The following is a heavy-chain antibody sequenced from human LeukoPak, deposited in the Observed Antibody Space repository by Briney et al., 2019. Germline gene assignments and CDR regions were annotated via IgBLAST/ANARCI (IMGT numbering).Heavy chain of an antibody. Sequence: ASVKVSCKVSGYTLTELSMHWVRQAPGKGLEWMGGFDPEDGETIYAQKFQGGVTMTEDTSTDTAYMELSSLRSEDTAVYYCATRSITMVRGVIITKKPYYFDYWGQGTLVTVSS. CDR3: ATRSITMVRGVIITKKPYYFDY. CDR2: FDPEDGET. J-gene: IGHJ4*02. D-gene: IGHD3-10*01. V-gene: IGHV1-24*01. CDR1: GYTLTELS.